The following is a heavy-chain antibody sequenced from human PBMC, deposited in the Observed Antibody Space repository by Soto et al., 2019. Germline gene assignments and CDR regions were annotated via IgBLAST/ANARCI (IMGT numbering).Heavy chain of an antibody. CDR1: GFTFSNFG. CDR2: IWHDGKNK. V-gene: IGHV3-33*01. CDR3: ARDPGQDEAMDY. J-gene: IGHJ4*02. Sequence: QVQVVESGGGVVQPGRSLRLSCVASGFTFSNFGMHWVRQAPGKGLEWVAVIWHDGKNKYYADSAKGRFTVSRDNSKNTLYLQMNSLTAEHTAVYYCARDPGQDEAMDYWGQGTLVTVSS.